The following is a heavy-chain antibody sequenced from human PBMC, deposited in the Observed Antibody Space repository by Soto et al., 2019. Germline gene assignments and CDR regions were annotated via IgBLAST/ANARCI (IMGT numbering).Heavy chain of an antibody. J-gene: IGHJ6*02. D-gene: IGHD1-7*01. Sequence: SVKVSCKASGGTFSSYAISWVRQAPGQGLEWMGGIIPIFGTANYAQKFQGRVTITADESTSTAYMELSSLRSEDTAVYYCARGSWITGTVPHYYYYGMDVWGQGTTVTLSS. CDR2: IIPIFGTA. CDR1: GGTFSSYA. CDR3: ARGSWITGTVPHYYYYGMDV. V-gene: IGHV1-69*13.